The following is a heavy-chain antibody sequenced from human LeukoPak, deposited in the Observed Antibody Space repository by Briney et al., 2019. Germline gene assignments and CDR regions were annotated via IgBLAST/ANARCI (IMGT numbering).Heavy chain of an antibody. CDR1: GYSISSGYY. J-gene: IGHJ4*02. CDR2: IYHSGST. CDR3: ARDRSPGNFDY. Sequence: SETLSLTCTVSGYSISSGYYWGWIRQPPGKGLEWIGSIYHSGSTYYNPSLKSRVTISVDTSKNQFSLKLSSVTAADTAVYYCARDRSPGNFDYWGQGTLVTVSS. D-gene: IGHD3-10*01. V-gene: IGHV4-38-2*02.